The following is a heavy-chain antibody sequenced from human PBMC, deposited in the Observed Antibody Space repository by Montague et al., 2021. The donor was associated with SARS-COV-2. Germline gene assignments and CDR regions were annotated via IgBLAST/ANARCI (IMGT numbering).Heavy chain of an antibody. CDR3: TSGREGNYNVMDV. D-gene: IGHD1-1*01. CDR1: GDSDGVVEL. Sequence: CAISGDSDGVVELRRRSEEHASTRGPPKYRMTYYRSKKKNDYAVSVRGRVTINPDTSKNQFSLQLNSVTPEDTAIYYCTSGREGNYNVMDVWGQGTTVTVSS. J-gene: IGHJ6*02. V-gene: IGHV6-1*01. CDR2: TYYRSKKKN.